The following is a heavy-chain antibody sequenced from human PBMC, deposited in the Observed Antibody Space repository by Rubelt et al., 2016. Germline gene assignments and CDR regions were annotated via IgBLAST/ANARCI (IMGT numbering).Heavy chain of an antibody. CDR1: GFTFSSYW. D-gene: IGHD5-24*01. Sequence: EVQLVESGGGLVQPGGSLRLSCAASGFTFSSYWIHWVRQAPGKGLVWVSRINSDGGSKSYADSVKGRFTVSRDNAKNMVYLQMNSLRVDDTAGYYCARPTLMAYEWGQGTLVTVSS. V-gene: IGHV3-74*02. J-gene: IGHJ4*02. CDR2: INSDGGSK. CDR3: ARPTLMAYE.